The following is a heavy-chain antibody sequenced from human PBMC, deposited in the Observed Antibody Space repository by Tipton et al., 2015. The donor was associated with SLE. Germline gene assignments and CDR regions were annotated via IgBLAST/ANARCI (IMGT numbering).Heavy chain of an antibody. CDR3: ARGPPFMEWERNWFDP. CDR2: MFHSGST. CDR1: GASIRTYY. J-gene: IGHJ5*02. V-gene: IGHV4-59*01. D-gene: IGHD3-3*02. Sequence: GASIRTYYWSWLRQSPGKGLEWIGHMFHSGSTNYNPSLASRVTISIDKSKNQLSLTLNSVTTADTAMYYCARGPPFMEWERNWFDPWGQGTQVTVSS.